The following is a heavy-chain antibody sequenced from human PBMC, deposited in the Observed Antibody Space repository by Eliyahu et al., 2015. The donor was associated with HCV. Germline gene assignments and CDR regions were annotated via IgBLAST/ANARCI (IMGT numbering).Heavy chain of an antibody. CDR1: GFSLSTSGVG. V-gene: IGHV2-5*01. J-gene: IGHJ4*02. CDR3: ARITMVRGVTPFDY. D-gene: IGHD3-10*01. CDR2: IYWNDDK. Sequence: QITLKESGPTLVKPTQTLTLTCTFSGFSLSTSGVGVGWIRQPPGKALEWLALIYWNDDKRYRPSLKSRLTITKDTSKNQVVLTMTNMDPVDTATYYCARITMVRGVTPFDYWGQGTLVTVSS.